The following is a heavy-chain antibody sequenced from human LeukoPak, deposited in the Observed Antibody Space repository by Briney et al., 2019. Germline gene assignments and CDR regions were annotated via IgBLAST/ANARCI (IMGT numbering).Heavy chain of an antibody. J-gene: IGHJ6*03. CDR3: AKMGGTESFYYYYYMNV. D-gene: IGHD6-19*01. V-gene: IGHV3-23*01. Sequence: PGGSLRLSCAASGFTFSSYDMTWVRQTPGKGLEWVALISRSGGTTYYADSVKGRFTISRDNSKNTLYLQMNSLRAEDTAEYYCAKMGGTESFYYYYYMNVWGKGTTVTVSS. CDR1: GFTFSSYD. CDR2: ISRSGGTT.